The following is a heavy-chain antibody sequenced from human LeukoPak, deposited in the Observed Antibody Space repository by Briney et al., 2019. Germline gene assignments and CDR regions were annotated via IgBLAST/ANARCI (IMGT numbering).Heavy chain of an antibody. J-gene: IGHJ4*02. D-gene: IGHD3-10*01. CDR2: ISGSGGST. V-gene: IGHV3-23*01. Sequence: GGSLRLSCAASGFTFSSYAMSWVRQAPGKGLEWVSAISGSGGSTYYADSVKGRFTISRDNSKNTLYLQMNSLRAEDTAVYYCAKDRGDYYGSGSYFDYWGQGTLVTVSS. CDR1: GFTFSSYA. CDR3: AKDRGDYYGSGSYFDY.